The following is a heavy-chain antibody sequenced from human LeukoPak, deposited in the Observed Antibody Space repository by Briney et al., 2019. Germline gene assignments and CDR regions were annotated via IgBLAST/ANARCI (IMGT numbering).Heavy chain of an antibody. D-gene: IGHD3-10*01. J-gene: IGHJ6*03. CDR2: ISSSGSTI. Sequence: GGSLRLSCAASGFTFSDYYMSWIRQAPGKGLEWVSYISSSGSTIYYADSVKGRFTISRDNAKNSLYLQMNSLRAEDTAVYYCARVTAVRFGEFISYYYYYYMDVWGKGTTVTVSS. CDR3: ARVTAVRFGEFISYYYYYYMDV. CDR1: GFTFSDYY. V-gene: IGHV3-11*01.